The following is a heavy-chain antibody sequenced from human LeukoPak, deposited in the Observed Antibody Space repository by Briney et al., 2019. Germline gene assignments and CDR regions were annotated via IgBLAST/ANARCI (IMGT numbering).Heavy chain of an antibody. CDR1: GYSFISYW. CDR3: ARRIYYDSSGYGLDY. J-gene: IGHJ4*02. Sequence: GESLKISCKGSGYSFISYWIGWVRQMPGKGLEWMGIIYPGDSDTRYSPSFQGQVTISADKSISTAYLQWSSLKASDTAIYYCARRIYYDSSGYGLDYWGQGILVTVSS. CDR2: IYPGDSDT. D-gene: IGHD3-22*01. V-gene: IGHV5-51*01.